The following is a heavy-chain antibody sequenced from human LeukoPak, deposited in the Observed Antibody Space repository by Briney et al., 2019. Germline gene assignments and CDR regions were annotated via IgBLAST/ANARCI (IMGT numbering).Heavy chain of an antibody. CDR2: IYYSGST. CDR3: ARQRSLYYGSGFQSYSQH. J-gene: IGHJ1*01. CDR1: GGSISSSSYY. Sequence: SKTLSLTCTVSGGSISSSSYYWGWIRQPPGKGLEWIGSIYYSGSTYYNPSLKSRVTISVDTSKNQFSLKLSSVTAADTAVYYCARQRSLYYGSGFQSYSQHWGQGTLVTVSS. D-gene: IGHD3-10*01. V-gene: IGHV4-39*01.